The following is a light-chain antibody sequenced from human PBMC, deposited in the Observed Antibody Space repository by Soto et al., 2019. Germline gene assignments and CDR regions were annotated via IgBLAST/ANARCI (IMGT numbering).Light chain of an antibody. CDR3: QQFKNYPLT. CDR2: DAS. J-gene: IGKJ5*01. V-gene: IGKV1D-13*01. Sequence: AIQLTQSPSSLSASVGDRVTITCRASQGVSSSLAWYQQKSGTAPKLLIYDASDLETGVPSRFSGRRSGTDFTLTISSLQPEDFATYYCQQFKNYPLTFGQGTRLEIK. CDR1: QGVSSS.